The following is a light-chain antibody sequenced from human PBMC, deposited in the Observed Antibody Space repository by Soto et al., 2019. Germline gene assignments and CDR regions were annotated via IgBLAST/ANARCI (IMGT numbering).Light chain of an antibody. Sequence: QSVLTQPPSASGTPGQRVTISCSGSSSNIGSNTVNWYRQLPGTAPKLLIFTNNQRPSGVPDRFSGSKSGTSASLAISGLQSEDEVDYYCAAWDDSLNGYWVFGGGTKLTVL. J-gene: IGLJ3*02. V-gene: IGLV1-44*01. CDR1: SSNIGSNT. CDR2: TNN. CDR3: AAWDDSLNGYWV.